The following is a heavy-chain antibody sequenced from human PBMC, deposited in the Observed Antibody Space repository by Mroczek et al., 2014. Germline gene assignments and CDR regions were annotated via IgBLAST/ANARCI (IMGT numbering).Heavy chain of an antibody. V-gene: IGHV4-34*01. CDR2: VNHSGST. J-gene: IGHJ6*02. D-gene: IGHD2-2*01. CDR3: ARVEGAGPDCSSTSCYSVYYYYYGMDA. Sequence: VQLQQWGGRTVEAFGDPVPHLRCLWWVRSVVTTGAGSASPQGRGWSGLGKVNHSGSTNYNPSLKSRVTISVDTSKNQFSLKLSSVTAADTAVYYCARVEGAGPDCSSTSCYSVYYYYYGMDAWGQGTTVTVSS. CDR1: WVRSVVTT.